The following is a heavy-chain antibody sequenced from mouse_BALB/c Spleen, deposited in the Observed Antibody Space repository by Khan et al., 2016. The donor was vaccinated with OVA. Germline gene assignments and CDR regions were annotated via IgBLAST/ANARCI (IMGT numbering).Heavy chain of an antibody. Sequence: EVQLQESGPGLVKPSQSLSLTCTVTGYSITSDYAWNWIRRFPGNKLEWMGYMHYSGSTSYNPSLKSRISITRDSSKNQFFLHLNSVTSEDTAAYYWARWFAYWGQGTLVTVSA. CDR1: GYSITSDYA. V-gene: IGHV3-2*02. J-gene: IGHJ3*01. CDR3: ARWFAY. CDR2: MHYSGST.